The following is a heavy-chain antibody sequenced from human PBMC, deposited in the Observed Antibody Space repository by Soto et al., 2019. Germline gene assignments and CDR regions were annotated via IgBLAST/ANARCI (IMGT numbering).Heavy chain of an antibody. CDR1: GGSISSYY. CDR2: IYYSGST. Sequence: SETLSLTCTVSGGSISSYYWSWIRQPPGKGLEWIGYIYYSGSTNYNPSLKSRVTISVDTSKNQFSLKLSSVTAADTAVYYCARFLTDASDFDYWGQGTLVTVSS. D-gene: IGHD4-4*01. J-gene: IGHJ4*02. V-gene: IGHV4-59*01. CDR3: ARFLTDASDFDY.